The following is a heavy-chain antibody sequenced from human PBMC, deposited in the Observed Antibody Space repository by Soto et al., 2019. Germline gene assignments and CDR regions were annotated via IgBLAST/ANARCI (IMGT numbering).Heavy chain of an antibody. Sequence: GESLKISCAASGFTFSSYAMSWVRQAPGKGLEWVSAISGSGGSTYYADSVKGRFTISRDNSKNTLYLQMNSLRAEDTAVYYCAKVRPITMIVGGYFDYWGQGTLVTVSS. V-gene: IGHV3-23*01. D-gene: IGHD3-22*01. CDR2: ISGSGGST. J-gene: IGHJ4*02. CDR1: GFTFSSYA. CDR3: AKVRPITMIVGGYFDY.